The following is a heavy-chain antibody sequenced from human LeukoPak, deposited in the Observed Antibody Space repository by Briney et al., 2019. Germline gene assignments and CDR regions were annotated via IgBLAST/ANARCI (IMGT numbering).Heavy chain of an antibody. J-gene: IGHJ4*02. CDR3: ARVHDILTAKYYFDY. CDR2: INPNSGGT. Sequence: ASVKVSCKASGCTFTGYYMHWVRQAPGQGLEWMGWINPNSGGTNYAQKFQGRVTMTRDTSISAAYMELSRLRSDDTAVYYCARVHDILTAKYYFDYWGQGTLVTVSS. V-gene: IGHV1-2*02. CDR1: GCTFTGYY. D-gene: IGHD3-9*01.